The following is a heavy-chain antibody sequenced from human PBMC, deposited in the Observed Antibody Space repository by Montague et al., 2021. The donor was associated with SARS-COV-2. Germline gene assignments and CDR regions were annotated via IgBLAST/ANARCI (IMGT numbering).Heavy chain of an antibody. Sequence: SETLSLTCTVSGGSISSCYWCWIWQPPGKGLEWIGFGYYSCSANYNYSLKIRVTISVATSTTKFSLTLSSVSVADTAMYYCASQVTDFWSGIDYWGQGTLVTVSS. CDR2: GYYSCSA. CDR1: GGSISSCY. J-gene: IGHJ4*02. D-gene: IGHD3-3*01. V-gene: IGHV4-59*01. CDR3: ASQVTDFWSGIDY.